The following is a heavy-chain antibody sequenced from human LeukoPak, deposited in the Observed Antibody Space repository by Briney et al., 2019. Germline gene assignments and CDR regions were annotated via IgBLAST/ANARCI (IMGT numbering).Heavy chain of an antibody. D-gene: IGHD3-22*01. J-gene: IGHJ5*02. CDR2: IITILSIS. CDR3: ARWYYYDSSDWLDP. Sequence: GASVKLSCTASGYTFSRYAMNWVRQAPGQGLEWMGRIITILSISYYAHTFKDRVTIAADKSTSTGYMEMSSLRSEDTGVYYCARWYYYDSSDWLDPWGQGTLVTVSS. CDR1: GYTFSRYA. V-gene: IGHV1-69*04.